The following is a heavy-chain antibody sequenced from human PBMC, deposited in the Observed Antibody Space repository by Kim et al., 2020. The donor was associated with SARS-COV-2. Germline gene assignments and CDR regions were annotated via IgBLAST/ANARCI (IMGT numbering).Heavy chain of an antibody. Sequence: SETLSLTCTVSGGSISSYYWSWIRQPPGKGLEWIGYIYYSGSTNYNPSLKSRVTISVDTSKNQFSLKLSSVTAADTAVYYCARGPYYYYGMDVWGQGTTVTVSS. J-gene: IGHJ6*02. CDR2: IYYSGST. CDR1: GGSISSYY. CDR3: ARGPYYYYGMDV. V-gene: IGHV4-59*13.